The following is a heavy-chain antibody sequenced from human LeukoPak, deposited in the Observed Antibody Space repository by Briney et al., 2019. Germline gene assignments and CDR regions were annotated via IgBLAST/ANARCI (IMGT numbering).Heavy chain of an antibody. CDR1: GDSISSTNW. Sequence: PSGTLSLTCTISGDSISSTNWWSWVRQPPGKGLEWIGQIYETGSTNYNSSLESRVTISLDKSKNQFSLKLSSVTAADTAVYYCARRNRGSSTSWTLDYWGQGILVTVSS. D-gene: IGHD2-8*01. V-gene: IGHV4-4*02. CDR2: IYETGST. CDR3: ARRNRGSSTSWTLDY. J-gene: IGHJ4*02.